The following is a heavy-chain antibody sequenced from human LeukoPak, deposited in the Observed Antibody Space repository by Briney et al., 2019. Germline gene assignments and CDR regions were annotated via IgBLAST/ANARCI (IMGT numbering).Heavy chain of an antibody. CDR1: GGSISSYY. D-gene: IGHD1-26*01. CDR2: IYTSGST. Sequence: SETLSLTCTVSGGSISSYYWSWIRQPPGKGLEWIGYIYTSGSTYYNPSLKSRVTISVDTSKNQFSLKLSSVTAADTAVYYCAREVQVGAYYDYWGQGTLVTVSS. CDR3: AREVQVGAYYDY. V-gene: IGHV4-4*09. J-gene: IGHJ4*02.